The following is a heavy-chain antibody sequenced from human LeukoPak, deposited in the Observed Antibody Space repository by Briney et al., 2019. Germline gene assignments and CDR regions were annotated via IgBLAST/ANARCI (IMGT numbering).Heavy chain of an antibody. D-gene: IGHD6-19*01. V-gene: IGHV3-11*01. CDR1: GFTFSDYY. J-gene: IGHJ4*02. CDR3: AKDREAVAGTEHDY. CDR2: ISSSGSTI. Sequence: GGSLRLSCAASGFTFSDYYMSWIRQAPGKGLEWVSYISSSGSTIYYADSVKGRFTISRDNSKNTLYLQMNSLRAEDTAVYYCAKDREAVAGTEHDYWGQGTLVTVSS.